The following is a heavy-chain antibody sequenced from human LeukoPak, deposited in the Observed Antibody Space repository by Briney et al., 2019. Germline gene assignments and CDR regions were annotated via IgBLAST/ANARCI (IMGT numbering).Heavy chain of an antibody. Sequence: GASVKVSCKASGGTFSSYAISWVRQAPGQGLEWMGGIIPIFGTANYAQKFQGRVTITADESTSTAYMELSSLRSEDTAVYYCARVTGSGWGIDIWGQGTMVTVSS. CDR1: GGTFSSYA. V-gene: IGHV1-69*13. CDR3: ARVTGSGWGIDI. D-gene: IGHD6-19*01. J-gene: IGHJ3*02. CDR2: IIPIFGTA.